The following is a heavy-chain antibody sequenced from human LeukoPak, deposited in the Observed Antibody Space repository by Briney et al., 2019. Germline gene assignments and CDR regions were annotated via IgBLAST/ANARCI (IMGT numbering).Heavy chain of an antibody. D-gene: IGHD5-24*01. V-gene: IGHV4-34*01. CDR1: GGSFSGYY. Sequence: SETLSLTCAVYGGSFSGYYWSWICQPPGKGLEWIGEINHSGSTNCNPSLKSRVTISVDTSKNQFSLKLSSVTAADTAVYYCASLQGGTGDGFNFDYWGQGTLVTVSS. CDR3: ASLQGGTGDGFNFDY. CDR2: INHSGST. J-gene: IGHJ4*02.